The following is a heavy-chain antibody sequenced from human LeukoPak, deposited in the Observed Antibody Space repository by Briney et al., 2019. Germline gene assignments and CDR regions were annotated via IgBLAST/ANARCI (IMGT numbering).Heavy chain of an antibody. Sequence: ASVKVSCKASGGTFSSYAISWVRQAPGQGLEWMGGIIPIFGTANYAQKFQGRVTITADESTSTAYMELSSLRSEDTAVYYCAKNPLYYGSGPPTKPAPGGQGPLVT. D-gene: IGHD3-10*01. CDR3: AKNPLYYGSGPPTKPAP. CDR1: GGTFSSYA. V-gene: IGHV1-69*13. CDR2: IIPIFGTA. J-gene: IGHJ5*02.